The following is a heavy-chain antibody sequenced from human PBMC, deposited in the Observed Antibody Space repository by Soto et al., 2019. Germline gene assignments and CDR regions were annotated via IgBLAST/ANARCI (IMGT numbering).Heavy chain of an antibody. CDR2: ISYDGSNK. Sequence: PGGSLRLSCAASGFTFSSYGMRWVRQAPGKGLEWVAVISYDGSNKYYADSVKGRFTISRDNSKNTLYLQMNSLRAEDTAVYYCAKLGGYYYDSSGYYTEDGFDYWGQGTLVTVSS. D-gene: IGHD3-22*01. V-gene: IGHV3-30*18. CDR1: GFTFSSYG. J-gene: IGHJ4*02. CDR3: AKLGGYYYDSSGYYTEDGFDY.